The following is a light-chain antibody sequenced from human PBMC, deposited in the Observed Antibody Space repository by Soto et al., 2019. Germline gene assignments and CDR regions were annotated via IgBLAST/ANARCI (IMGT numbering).Light chain of an antibody. CDR2: GAS. CDR1: QSVSSSS. Sequence: EIVLTQSPGTLSLSPGERATLSCRASQSVSSSSLAWYQQKPGQAPRLLIYGASTRATGIPDRFSGSGSGTDFTLTISRLETEDFAVYYCQQYGSSPPWTFGQGTKVEIK. V-gene: IGKV3-20*01. J-gene: IGKJ1*01. CDR3: QQYGSSPPWT.